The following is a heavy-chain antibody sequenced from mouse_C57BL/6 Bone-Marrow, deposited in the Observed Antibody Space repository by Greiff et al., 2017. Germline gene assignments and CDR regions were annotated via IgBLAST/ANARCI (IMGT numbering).Heavy chain of an antibody. CDR1: GFTFNTYA. CDR3: MRDSPTVSYARDY. J-gene: IGHJ4*01. V-gene: IGHV10-3*01. CDR2: IGSKSSTYAT. Sequence: EVKVVESGGGLVQPKGSLKLSCAASGFTFNTYALHWVRQAPGQGLEWVARIGSKSSTYATSYADPVKDRLTISRDKSQSMLYLHMNNLKTEDTAMYYGMRDSPTVSYARDYWGQGTSATVSS. D-gene: IGHD6-1*01.